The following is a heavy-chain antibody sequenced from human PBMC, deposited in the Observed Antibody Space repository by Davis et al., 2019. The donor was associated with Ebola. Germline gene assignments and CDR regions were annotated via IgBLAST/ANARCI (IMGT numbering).Heavy chain of an antibody. CDR3: ARGPSVATAHYFDY. V-gene: IGHV1-69*06. CDR2: IIPLFGTT. D-gene: IGHD2-21*02. J-gene: IGHJ4*02. CDR1: GNTISTYT. Sequence: SVQVSCKASGNTISTYTIDWVRQAPGQGLEWMGGIIPLFGTTNYAQKFRGRVMITADKSTRIAYMELNNLTSEDTAVYYCARGPSVATAHYFDYWGQGTLVTVSS.